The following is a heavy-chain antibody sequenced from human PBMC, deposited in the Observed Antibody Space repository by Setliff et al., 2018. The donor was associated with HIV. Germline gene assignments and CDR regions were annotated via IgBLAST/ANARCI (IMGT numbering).Heavy chain of an antibody. CDR3: ASPTYYNFLN. CDR1: GFPFSSYW. CDR2: INEDGSEK. Sequence: GGSLRLSCSASGFPFSSYWMSWVRQAPGKGLEWVANINEDGSEKYYVDSVKGRFTISRDNAKNSLYLQVNSLRVEDSAVYYCASPTYYNFLNWGQGTLVTVSS. V-gene: IGHV3-7*01. J-gene: IGHJ4*02. D-gene: IGHD3-9*01.